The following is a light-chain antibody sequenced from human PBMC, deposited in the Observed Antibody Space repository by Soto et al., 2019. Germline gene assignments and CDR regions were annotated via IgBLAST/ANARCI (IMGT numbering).Light chain of an antibody. J-gene: IGKJ4*01. V-gene: IGKV1-9*01. CDR2: AAS. Sequence: DIQLTQSPSFLSASVGDRVTITCRASQGISSYLSWYQQKPGKAPKLLIYAASTLQSGVPSRFSGSVSGKEFTLTISSLQPEDFATYYCQQLNSYPLTFGGGTKVEIK. CDR1: QGISSY. CDR3: QQLNSYPLT.